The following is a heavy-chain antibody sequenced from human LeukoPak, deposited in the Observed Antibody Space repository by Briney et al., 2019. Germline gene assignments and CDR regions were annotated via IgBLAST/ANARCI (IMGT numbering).Heavy chain of an antibody. J-gene: IGHJ4*02. V-gene: IGHV3-7*03. D-gene: IGHD6-19*01. Sequence: GGSLRLSCAASGFTFSSYWMGWVRQAPGKGLEWVANIKQDGSEKYYVDSVKGRFTISRDNAKNSLYLQMNSLRADDTAVYYRASFWGQWLVPLDYWGQGTLVTVSS. CDR1: GFTFSSYW. CDR2: IKQDGSEK. CDR3: ASFWGQWLVPLDY.